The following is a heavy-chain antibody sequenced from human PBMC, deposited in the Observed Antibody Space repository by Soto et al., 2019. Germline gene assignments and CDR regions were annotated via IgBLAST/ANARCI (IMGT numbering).Heavy chain of an antibody. CDR1: GFTFSSYG. Sequence: QVQLVESGGGVVQPGRSLRLSCAASGFTFSSYGMHWVRQAPGKGLEWGAVISYDGSNKYYADSVKGRFTISRDNSKNTLYLQMNSLRAEDTAVYYCAKAFYDFWSGYYRSWFDPWGQGTLVTVSS. J-gene: IGHJ5*02. CDR2: ISYDGSNK. V-gene: IGHV3-30*18. D-gene: IGHD3-3*01. CDR3: AKAFYDFWSGYYRSWFDP.